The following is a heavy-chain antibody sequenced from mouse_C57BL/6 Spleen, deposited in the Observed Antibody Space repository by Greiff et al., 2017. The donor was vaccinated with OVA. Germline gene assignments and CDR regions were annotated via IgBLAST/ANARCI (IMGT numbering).Heavy chain of an antibody. J-gene: IGHJ4*01. Sequence: EVQLQQSGPELVKPCASVKITCKASGYSFTDYNMNWVKQSNGTSLEWIGVINPNYGTTSYNQKFKGKATLNVDQSSSTAYMQLNSLTSEDSAVYYCARGGTGAMDYWGQGTSVTVSS. CDR2: INPNYGTT. CDR1: GYSFTDYN. CDR3: ARGGTGAMDY. V-gene: IGHV1-39*01. D-gene: IGHD3-3*01.